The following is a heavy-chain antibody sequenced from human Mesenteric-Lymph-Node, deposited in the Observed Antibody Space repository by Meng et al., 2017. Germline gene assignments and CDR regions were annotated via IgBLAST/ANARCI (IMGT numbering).Heavy chain of an antibody. J-gene: IGHJ4*02. CDR2: INRSGST. CDR3: ARGRFLGSVAVRPNPFDY. CDR1: GASFSGYY. D-gene: IGHD6-6*01. V-gene: IGHV4-34*01. Sequence: AAGFLKLSETLPLTWAFYGASFSGYYWSWIRQPPGKGLEWIGEINRSGSTNYNPSLKSRVTTSVDTSKNQFSLRLTSVTTADTAVYYCARGRFLGSVAVRPNPFDYWGQGTLVTVSS.